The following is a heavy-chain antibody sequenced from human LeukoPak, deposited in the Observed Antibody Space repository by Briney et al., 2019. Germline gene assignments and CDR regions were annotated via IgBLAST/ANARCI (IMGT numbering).Heavy chain of an antibody. D-gene: IGHD4-17*01. V-gene: IGHV3-9*01. Sequence: GRSLRLSCAASGFTFDDYAMHWVRQAPGKGLEWVSGISWNSGSIGYADSVKGRFTISRDNAKNSLYLQMNSLRGEDTAVYYCAKDPNGDYVGAFDMWGPGTMVTVSS. CDR2: ISWNSGSI. J-gene: IGHJ3*02. CDR1: GFTFDDYA. CDR3: AKDPNGDYVGAFDM.